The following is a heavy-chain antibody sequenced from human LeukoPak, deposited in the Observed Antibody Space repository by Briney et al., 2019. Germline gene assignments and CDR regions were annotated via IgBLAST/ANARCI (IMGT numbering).Heavy chain of an antibody. CDR2: VNHSGST. Sequence: PSETLSLTCAVYGGSFSGYYWSWIRQPPGKGLEWIGEVNHSGSTNYNPSLKSRVTISVDTSKNQFSLKLSSVTDADTAVYYCARGGTTMVRGVINNWFDPWGQGTLVTVSS. CDR3: ARGGTTMVRGVINNWFDP. J-gene: IGHJ5*02. D-gene: IGHD3-10*01. CDR1: GGSFSGYY. V-gene: IGHV4-34*01.